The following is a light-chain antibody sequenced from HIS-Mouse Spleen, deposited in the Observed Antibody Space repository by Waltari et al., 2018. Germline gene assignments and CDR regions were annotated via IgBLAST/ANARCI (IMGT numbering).Light chain of an antibody. CDR1: ALPKKY. CDR2: EDI. Sequence: SYELTQPPSVSVSPGQTARITCSGDALPKKYAYWYQQKSGQAPVLVIYEDIKRTSGIPERFSGSSSGTMATLTISGAQVEDEADYYCYSTDSSGNHRVFGGGTKLTVL. J-gene: IGLJ2*01. CDR3: YSTDSSGNHRV. V-gene: IGLV3-10*01.